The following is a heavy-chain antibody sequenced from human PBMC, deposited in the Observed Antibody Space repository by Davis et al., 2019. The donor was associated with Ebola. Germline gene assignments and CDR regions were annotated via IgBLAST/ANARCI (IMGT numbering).Heavy chain of an antibody. Sequence: GGSLRLSCAASGFTFSNYAMHWVRQAPGKGLEWVAVISNDGRNKYYADSVKGRFTISRDNSKNTLYLQMNSLRAEDTAVYYCARGGYCSGGSCYGPLPQGLWGQGTLVTVSS. J-gene: IGHJ4*02. V-gene: IGHV3-30*04. CDR3: ARGGYCSGGSCYGPLPQGL. CDR1: GFTFSNYA. D-gene: IGHD2-15*01. CDR2: ISNDGRNK.